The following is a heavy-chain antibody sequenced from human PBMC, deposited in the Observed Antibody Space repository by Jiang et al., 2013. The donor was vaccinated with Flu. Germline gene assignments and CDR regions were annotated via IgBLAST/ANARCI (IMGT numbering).Heavy chain of an antibody. V-gene: IGHV3-33*01. CDR2: IWYDGSNK. J-gene: IGHJ2*01. CDR1: GFTFSSYG. D-gene: IGHD6-13*01. CDR3: ARDFKDIAAAGGLYWYFDL. Sequence: GVVQPGRSLRLSCAASGFTFSSYGMHWVRQAPGKGLEWVAVIWYDGSNKYYADSVKGRFTISRDNSKNTLYLQMNSLRAEDTAVYYCARDFKDIAAAGGLYWYFDLWGRGTLVTVSS.